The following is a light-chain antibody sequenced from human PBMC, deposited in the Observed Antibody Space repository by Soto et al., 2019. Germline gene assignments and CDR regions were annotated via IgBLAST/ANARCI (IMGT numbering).Light chain of an antibody. CDR2: GAS. V-gene: IGKV3-20*01. J-gene: IGKJ3*01. Sequence: EIVLTQSPGTLSLSPGERATLSCRASQSVSSSYLAWYQQKPGQAPRLLIYGASSRATGIPDRFSGSGSGTDFTLTISRLEPEDFAVYYCQQYGSSLFTFGTGT. CDR3: QQYGSSLFT. CDR1: QSVSSSY.